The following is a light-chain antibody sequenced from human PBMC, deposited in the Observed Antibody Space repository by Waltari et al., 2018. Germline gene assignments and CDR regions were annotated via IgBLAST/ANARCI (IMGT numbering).Light chain of an antibody. CDR1: QSISTY. CDR3: QQSYSVLWT. CDR2: GAS. Sequence: DIQMTQSPSSLSASVGDRVTITCRASQSISTYLNWYQHRPGKSPRLLIFGASSLQIGVPSRFSGSVSGTDFTLTIDSLQPGDFATYYCQQSYSVLWTFGQGTKVDLK. J-gene: IGKJ1*01. V-gene: IGKV1-39*01.